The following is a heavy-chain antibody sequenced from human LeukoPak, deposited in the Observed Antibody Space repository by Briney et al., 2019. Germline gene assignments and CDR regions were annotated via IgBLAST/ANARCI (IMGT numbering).Heavy chain of an antibody. CDR2: ISSDSNYI. CDR3: AREDYYDSSGSKDGRYFQH. J-gene: IGHJ1*01. Sequence: PGGSLRLSCAASGFTFSDYSMNWVRQAPGKGRDWVSSISSDSNYIYYADSVKGRFTISRDNARNSLYLQMNSLRAEDTAVYYCAREDYYDSSGSKDGRYFQHWGQGTLVTVSS. CDR1: GFTFSDYS. D-gene: IGHD3-22*01. V-gene: IGHV3-21*01.